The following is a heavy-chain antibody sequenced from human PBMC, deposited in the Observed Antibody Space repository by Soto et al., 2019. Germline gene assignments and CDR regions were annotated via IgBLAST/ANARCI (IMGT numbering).Heavy chain of an antibody. J-gene: IGHJ4*02. D-gene: IGHD5-18*01. CDR1: GFTFSTYA. CDR3: AKERPPRTSGYFLDY. V-gene: IGHV3-23*01. CDR2: VSASGLNT. Sequence: EVQLLESGGKLVQPGGSLTLSCAASGFTFSTYAMAWVRQAPGKGLEWVSGVSASGLNTDYADPVKGRFYISRDNSKNTVSLHMNSLRAEDTALYYCAKERPPRTSGYFLDYWGQGAPVTVSS.